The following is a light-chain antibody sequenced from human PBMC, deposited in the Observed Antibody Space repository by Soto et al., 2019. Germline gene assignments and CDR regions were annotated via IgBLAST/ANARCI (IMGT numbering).Light chain of an antibody. V-gene: IGKV3-11*01. CDR3: QQLTRYPST. CDR1: QYINTR. Sequence: IVFTQSPAPLSSFPGDRVTLSCRASQYINTRLAWYQHRPGQAPRLLIYQTSLRAAGIPARFSGSGSGTDFTLTISGLQPEDFATYYCQQLTRYPSTFGGGTKVDIK. CDR2: QTS. J-gene: IGKJ4*01.